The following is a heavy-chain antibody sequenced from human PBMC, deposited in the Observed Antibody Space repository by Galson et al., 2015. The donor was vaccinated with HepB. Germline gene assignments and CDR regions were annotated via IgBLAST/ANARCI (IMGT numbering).Heavy chain of an antibody. V-gene: IGHV3-48*03. CDR1: GFTFSSYE. Sequence: SLRLSCAASGFTFSSYEMNWVRQAPGTGLEWVPYISSSGSTIYYADSVKGRFTISRDNAKNSLYLQMNSLRAEDTAVYYCARAGVVVPAAMRLLEYSHYYYYYGMDVWGQGTTVTVSS. D-gene: IGHD2-2*01. J-gene: IGHJ6*02. CDR3: ARAGVVVPAAMRLLEYSHYYYYYGMDV. CDR2: ISSSGSTI.